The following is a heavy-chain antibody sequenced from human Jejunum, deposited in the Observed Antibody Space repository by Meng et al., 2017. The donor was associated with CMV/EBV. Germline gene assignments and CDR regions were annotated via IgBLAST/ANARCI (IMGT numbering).Heavy chain of an antibody. CDR2: IRTKANNYAT. CDR1: GFTFSGSA. D-gene: IGHD1/OR15-1a*01. V-gene: IGHV3-73*02. J-gene: IGHJ4*02. CDR3: TRPGITGTEGC. Sequence: EGQVVGSGGGLVQPGGSLNLSCTASGFTFSGSAMPWVRQASGQGLGWVGRIRTKANNYATEYGASVKGRFTISRDDSKNTAYLQMNSLKTEDTAVYYCTRPGITGTEGCWGQGTLVTVSS.